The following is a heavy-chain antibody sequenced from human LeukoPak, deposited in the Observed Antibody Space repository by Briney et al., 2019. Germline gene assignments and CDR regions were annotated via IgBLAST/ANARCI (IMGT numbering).Heavy chain of an antibody. CDR1: GFSFSSTA. CDR3: ARVLSGRGSLYDYYYYMDV. D-gene: IGHD3-10*01. V-gene: IGHV3-23*01. Sequence: PGGSLRLSCAASGFSFSSTAMSWVRQAPGKGLEWVSRVSLNGGSTYYADSVKGRFTISRDISKNTLYLQMNSLRAEDTAVYYCARVLSGRGSLYDYYYYMDVWGKGTTVTISS. J-gene: IGHJ6*03. CDR2: VSLNGGST.